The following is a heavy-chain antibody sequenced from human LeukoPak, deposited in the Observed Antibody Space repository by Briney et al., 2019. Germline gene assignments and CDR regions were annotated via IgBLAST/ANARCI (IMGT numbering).Heavy chain of an antibody. Sequence: SETLSLTCTVSGGSISSSNYYWGWIRQPPGNGLEWIGSIYYSGSTYYNPSLKSRVTISVDTSKNLFSLKLSSVTAADTAVYYCASPIVVVPAAIFHFDYWGQGTLVTVSS. CDR3: ASPIVVVPAAIFHFDY. J-gene: IGHJ4*02. V-gene: IGHV4-39*01. CDR1: GGSISSSNYY. D-gene: IGHD2-2*02. CDR2: IYYSGST.